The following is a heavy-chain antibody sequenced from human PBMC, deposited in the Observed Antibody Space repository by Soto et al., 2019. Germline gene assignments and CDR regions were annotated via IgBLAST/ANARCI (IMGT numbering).Heavy chain of an antibody. J-gene: IGHJ6*02. CDR2: ISYDGSNK. V-gene: IGHV3-30*18. Sequence: QVQLVESGGGVVQPGRSLRLSCAASGFTFSSYGMHWVRRAPGKGLEWVAVISYDGSNKYYADSVKGRFTISRDNSKNTLYLQMNSLRAEDTAVYYCAKDGRGAYDFWSGYYSGQDYYGMDVWGQGTTVTVSS. CDR3: AKDGRGAYDFWSGYYSGQDYYGMDV. CDR1: GFTFSSYG. D-gene: IGHD3-3*01.